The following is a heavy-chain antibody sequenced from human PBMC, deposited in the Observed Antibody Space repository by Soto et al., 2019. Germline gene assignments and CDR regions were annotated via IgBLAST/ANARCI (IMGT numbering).Heavy chain of an antibody. V-gene: IGHV2-5*02. CDR3: AHDDVGQQGFDY. CDR2: IYLDDDK. Sequence: QITLKESGPTLVKPTQTLTLTCTFSGFSLSSSGVGVGWIHQPPGKALEWLALIYLDDDKRYSPSLKSRLTITKHTSKNQVALTMTNIDPVDTATYYCAHDDVGQQGFDYWGQGTLVTVSS. CDR1: GFSLSSSGVG. D-gene: IGHD1-1*01. J-gene: IGHJ4*02.